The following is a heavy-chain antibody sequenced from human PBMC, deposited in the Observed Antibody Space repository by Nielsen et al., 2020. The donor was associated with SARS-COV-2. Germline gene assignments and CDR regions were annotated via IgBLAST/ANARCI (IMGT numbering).Heavy chain of an antibody. CDR2: INPSGGST. Sequence: WVRQAPGQGLEWMGIINPSGGSTSYAQKFQGSVTVTRDTSTSTVYMELTRLRSEDTAVYYCARGVVATISGAYYYYGMDVWGQGSTVTVSS. V-gene: IGHV1-46*01. CDR3: ARGVVATISGAYYYYGMDV. D-gene: IGHD5-12*01. J-gene: IGHJ6*02.